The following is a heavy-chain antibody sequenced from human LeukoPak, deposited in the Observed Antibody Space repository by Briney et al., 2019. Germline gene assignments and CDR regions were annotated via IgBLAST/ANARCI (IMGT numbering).Heavy chain of an antibody. CDR3: AADLLDDFWSGYPEPDY. CDR2: XXXGSGNT. V-gene: IGHV1-58*02. CDR1: GFTFTSSA. Sequence: SVKVSCKASGFTFTSSAMQWVRQARGQRLEWIGXXXXGSGNTNYAQKFQEGVTITRDMSTSTAYMELSSLRSEDTAVYYCAADLLDDFWSGYPEPDYWGQGTLVTVSS. J-gene: IGHJ4*02. D-gene: IGHD3-3*01.